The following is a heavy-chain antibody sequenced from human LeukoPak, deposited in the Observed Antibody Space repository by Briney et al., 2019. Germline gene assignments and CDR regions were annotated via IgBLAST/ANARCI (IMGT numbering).Heavy chain of an antibody. CDR2: ISYDGSNK. D-gene: IGHD4-23*01. CDR1: GFTFSSYA. CDR3: ARYDYGGFRGGWFDP. Sequence: GGSLRLSCAASGFTFSSYAMHWVRQAPGKGLEWVAVISYDGSNKYYADSVKGRFTISRDNSKNTLYLQMNSLRAEDTAVYYCARYDYGGFRGGWFDPWGQGTLVTVSS. J-gene: IGHJ5*02. V-gene: IGHV3-30-3*01.